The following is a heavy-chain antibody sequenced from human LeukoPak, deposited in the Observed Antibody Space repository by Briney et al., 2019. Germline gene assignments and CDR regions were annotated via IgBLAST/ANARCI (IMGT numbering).Heavy chain of an antibody. Sequence: GGSLRLSCAASGFTFSSYGMHWVRQAPGKGLEWVAGTSHNGNHKYYADYVKGRFSISRDNSKNTLYLQMDSLRAEDTAVYYCAKGDNYYDSSGYYYVRALFDYWGQGTLVTV. D-gene: IGHD3-22*01. V-gene: IGHV3-30*18. CDR3: AKGDNYYDSSGYYYVRALFDY. CDR2: TSHNGNHK. J-gene: IGHJ4*02. CDR1: GFTFSSYG.